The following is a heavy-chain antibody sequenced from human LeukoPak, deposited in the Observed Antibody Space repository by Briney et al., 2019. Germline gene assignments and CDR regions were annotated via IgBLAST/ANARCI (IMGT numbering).Heavy chain of an antibody. D-gene: IGHD6-19*01. CDR2: MKVDGSDI. V-gene: IGHV3-7*04. CDR1: GYSISSTYY. CDR3: ARGRGWIYDS. J-gene: IGHJ4*02. Sequence: PSETLSLTCTVSGYSISSTYYWGWIRQPPGKGLEWVANMKVDGSDIHYVDSVKGRFTISSDNARNSLYLQMNTLRVEDTAVYYCARGRGWIYDSWGRGTLVTVSS.